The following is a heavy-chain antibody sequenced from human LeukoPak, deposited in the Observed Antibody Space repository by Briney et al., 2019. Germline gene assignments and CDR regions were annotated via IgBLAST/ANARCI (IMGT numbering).Heavy chain of an antibody. CDR3: AKDGYYGSGTYPDY. D-gene: IGHD3-10*01. CDR2: ISYDGTNK. J-gene: IGHJ4*02. CDR1: GFTFNSYG. Sequence: GGSLRLSCAASGFTFNSYGMNWVRQAPGKGLEWVAVISYDGTNKFYVDSLRGRFTISRDNSKNTLYLQMNSLRAEDTAVYYCAKDGYYGSGTYPDYWGQGTLVTVSS. V-gene: IGHV3-30*18.